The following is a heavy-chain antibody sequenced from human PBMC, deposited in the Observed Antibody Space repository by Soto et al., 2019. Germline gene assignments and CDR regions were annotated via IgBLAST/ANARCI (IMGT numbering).Heavy chain of an antibody. CDR1: GGTFSSYA. D-gene: IGHD2-2*01. J-gene: IGHJ6*02. V-gene: IGHV1-69*13. CDR2: IIPIFATA. Sequence: SVKFSCNASGGTFSSYAISWMRQAPGQGLEWMGGIIPIFATANYAQKLQGRVMITVDESTSTAYMELSSLRSEDTAVYYCARSVSFRYQLLKRGMDVWGQGTTVTVS. CDR3: ARSVSFRYQLLKRGMDV.